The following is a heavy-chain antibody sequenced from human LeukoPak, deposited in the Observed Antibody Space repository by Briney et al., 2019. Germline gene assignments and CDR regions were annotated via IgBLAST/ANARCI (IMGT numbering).Heavy chain of an antibody. J-gene: IGHJ1*01. CDR3: ARQEFYYGAGTDFHH. Sequence: SETLSLTCIVSGGSISSTDYYWGWLRQPPGKGLEWIVNIYYSGNTYYNPSLQSRVTISVDTSKNQYSLNLSSVTAADTAVYYCARQEFYYGAGTDFHHWGQGTLVTVSS. CDR2: IYYSGNT. CDR1: GGSISSTDYY. V-gene: IGHV4-39*01. D-gene: IGHD3-10*01.